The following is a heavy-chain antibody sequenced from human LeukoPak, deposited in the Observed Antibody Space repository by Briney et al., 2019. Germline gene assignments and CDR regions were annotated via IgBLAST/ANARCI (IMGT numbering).Heavy chain of an antibody. CDR2: FYSGST. D-gene: IGHD1-26*01. Sequence: SETLSLTCTVSGGSVSSGISYWSWIRQPPGKGLEWIGRFYSGSTNYNPSLKSRVTMSVDTSKNQFSLKLSSVTAADTAVYYCARDSRIMGAPGAFDYWGQGTLVTVSS. V-gene: IGHV4-61*01. CDR1: GGSVSSGISY. J-gene: IGHJ4*02. CDR3: ARDSRIMGAPGAFDY.